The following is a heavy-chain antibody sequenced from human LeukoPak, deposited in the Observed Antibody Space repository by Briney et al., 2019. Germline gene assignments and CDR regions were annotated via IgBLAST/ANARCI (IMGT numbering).Heavy chain of an antibody. V-gene: IGHV1-69*04. CDR2: IIPIFGIA. CDR3: ARESLYCSSTSCHPPSDAFDI. D-gene: IGHD2-2*01. Sequence: GASVKVSCKASGGTFSSYAISWVRQAPGQGLEWMGRIIPIFGIANYAQKFQGRVTITADKSTSTAYMELSSLRSEDTAVYYCARESLYCSSTSCHPPSDAFDIWGQGTMVTVSS. CDR1: GGTFSSYA. J-gene: IGHJ3*02.